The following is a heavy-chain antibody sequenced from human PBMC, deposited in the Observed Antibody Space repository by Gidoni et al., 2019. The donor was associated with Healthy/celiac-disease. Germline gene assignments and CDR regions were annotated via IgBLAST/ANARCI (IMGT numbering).Heavy chain of an antibody. V-gene: IGHV3-15*07. J-gene: IGHJ4*02. CDR3: TTGPGTSFH. Sequence: EVQLVESGGGVVKPGGSLRLSCAAAGFTFSKAWMNGVRQAPGKGLDWVGRIKSKTDGGTIEYAAPVKGRCTISRDDSKNTLYLQLNSLKTEDTAVYYCTTGPGTSFHWGQGTLVTVSS. CDR2: IKSKTDGGTI. D-gene: IGHD3-10*01. CDR1: GFTFSKAW.